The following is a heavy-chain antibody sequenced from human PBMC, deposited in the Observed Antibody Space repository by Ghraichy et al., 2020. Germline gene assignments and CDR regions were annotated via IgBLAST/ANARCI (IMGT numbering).Heavy chain of an antibody. CDR1: GYTFTSYG. D-gene: IGHD4-23*01. CDR2: ISAYNGNT. V-gene: IGHV1-18*01. Sequence: ASVKVSCKASGYTFTSYGISWVRQAPGQGLEWMGWISAYNGNTNYAQKVQGRVTMTTDTSTSTAYMELRSLRSDDTAVHYCARVKGLVRRLPYNWFDPWGQGTLVTVSS. CDR3: ARVKGLVRRLPYNWFDP. J-gene: IGHJ5*02.